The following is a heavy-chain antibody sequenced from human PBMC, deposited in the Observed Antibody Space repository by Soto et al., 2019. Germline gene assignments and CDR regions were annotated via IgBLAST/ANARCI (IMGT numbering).Heavy chain of an antibody. D-gene: IGHD3-10*01. CDR2: IYYSGST. Sequence: SETLSLTCTVSGGSISSYYWSWIRQPPGKGLEWIGYIYYSGSTNYNPSLKSRVTISVDTSKNQFSLKLSSVTAADTAVFYCGRENRLGELYAYFAYWGQGTLVPVSS. J-gene: IGHJ4*02. CDR1: GGSISSYY. CDR3: GRENRLGELYAYFAY. V-gene: IGHV4-59*01.